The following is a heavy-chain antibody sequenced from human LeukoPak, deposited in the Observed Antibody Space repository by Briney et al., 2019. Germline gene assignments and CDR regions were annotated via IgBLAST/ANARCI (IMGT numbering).Heavy chain of an antibody. J-gene: IGHJ4*02. D-gene: IGHD5-18*01. CDR3: TRDPGYSTSSISF. V-gene: IGHV3-21*01. CDR1: GFALSGYN. CDR2: LDRSNSDI. Sequence: GETLSLSCAVSGFALSGYNINWVRQPPGKGLEWVSFLDRSNSDIYYADSEKRGSTISGDTDQQSVLLHLNGVRADDAVVYWCTRDPGYSTSSISFWGQGTLVTVSS.